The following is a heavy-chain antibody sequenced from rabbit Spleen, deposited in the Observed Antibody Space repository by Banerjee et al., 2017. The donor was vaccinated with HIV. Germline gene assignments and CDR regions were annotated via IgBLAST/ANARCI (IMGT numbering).Heavy chain of an antibody. D-gene: IGHD1-1*01. CDR3: ARGIGGYDWTTRWAL. V-gene: IGHV1S47*01. CDR1: GFDFSNYG. J-gene: IGHJ3*01. Sequence: QEQLVESGGGLVQPGGSLKLSCKASGFDFSNYGVTWVRPAPGKGLEWIGYIEPIFGNTYYANWVNGRFTISSHNAQNTLYLQLSSLKAADTATYCCARGIGGYDWTTRWALWGPGTLVTVS. CDR2: IEPIFGNT.